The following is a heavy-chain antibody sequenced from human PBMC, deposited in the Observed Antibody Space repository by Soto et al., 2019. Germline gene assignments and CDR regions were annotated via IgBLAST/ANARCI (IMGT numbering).Heavy chain of an antibody. CDR2: IWYDGSNK. D-gene: IGHD3-10*02. CDR3: ARDLWKDYGRGGGNWFDP. J-gene: IGHJ5*02. Sequence: QVQLVESGGGVVQPGRSLRLSCAASGFTFSSYGMHWVRQAPGKGLEWVAVIWYDGSNKYYADSVKGRFTISRDNSKNPLYLQMNSLRAEDTAVYYCARDLWKDYGRGGGNWFDPWGQGTLVTVSS. V-gene: IGHV3-33*01. CDR1: GFTFSSYG.